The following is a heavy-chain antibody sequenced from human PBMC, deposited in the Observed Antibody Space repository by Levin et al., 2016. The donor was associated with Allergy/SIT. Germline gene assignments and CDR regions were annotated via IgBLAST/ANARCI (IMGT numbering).Heavy chain of an antibody. CDR1: GYTFTSYY. Sequence: ASVKVSCKAFGYTFTSYYIYWVRQAPGQGLEWMGIINPGGGSTTYAQRFQGRVTVTRDTSTSTVYMELSSLRSEDTAVYYCARGERKNDMDVWGQGTTVTVSS. D-gene: IGHD3-16*01. J-gene: IGHJ6*02. V-gene: IGHV1-46*01. CDR2: INPGGGST. CDR3: ARGERKNDMDV.